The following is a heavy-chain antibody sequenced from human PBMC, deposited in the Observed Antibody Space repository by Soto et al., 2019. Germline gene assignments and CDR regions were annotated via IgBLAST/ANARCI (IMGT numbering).Heavy chain of an antibody. CDR2: ISGSGDST. CDR3: AKERSSGWSFDY. J-gene: IGHJ4*02. Sequence: GGSLRLSCAASGFTFSTYAMNWVRQAPGKGLEWVSGISGSGDSTYYADSVKGRFTVSRDNSKNTLYLQMNSLRAEDTAVFYCAKERSSGWSFDYWGQGTLVTDSS. V-gene: IGHV3-23*01. D-gene: IGHD6-19*01. CDR1: GFTFSTYA.